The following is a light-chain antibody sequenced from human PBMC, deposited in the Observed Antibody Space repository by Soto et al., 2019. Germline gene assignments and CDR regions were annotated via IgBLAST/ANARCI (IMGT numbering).Light chain of an antibody. CDR2: DST. J-gene: IGKJ5*01. CDR3: QQYNSWPPIT. Sequence: TQSPATLSLSPGERATLSCRASQSIPTSLAWYQQKSCKPPRLVIYDSTLRANGVPDRFGGSRSGTEFTLTISSLQSEDFAVYYCQQYNSWPPITFGQGTRLEIK. V-gene: IGKV3D-15*01. CDR1: QSIPTS.